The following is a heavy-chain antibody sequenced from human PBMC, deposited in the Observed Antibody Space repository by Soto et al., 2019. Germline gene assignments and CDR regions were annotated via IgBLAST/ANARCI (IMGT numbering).Heavy chain of an antibody. CDR1: GYTFTSYG. CDR3: AREATIAPAFDY. D-gene: IGHD5-12*01. CDR2: ISAYNGNT. V-gene: IGHV1-18*01. J-gene: IGHJ4*02. Sequence: GASVKVSCKASGYTFTSYGISWVRQAPGQGLQWMGWISAYNGNTNYAQKLQGRVTMTTDTSTSTVYMELSSLRSEDTAVYYCAREATIAPAFDYWGQGTLVTVSS.